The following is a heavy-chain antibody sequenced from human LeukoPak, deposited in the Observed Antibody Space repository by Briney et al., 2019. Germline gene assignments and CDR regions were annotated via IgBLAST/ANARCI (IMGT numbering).Heavy chain of an antibody. J-gene: IGHJ4*02. CDR2: IYPGDSDT. V-gene: IGHV5-51*01. Sequence: GESLEISCKGSGYSFTSYWIGWVRQMPGKGLEWLGIIYPGDSDTRYSPSFQGQVTISADKSISTAYLQWSSLKASDTAMYYCARLAYCGGDCYPSFDYWGQGTPVTVSS. CDR1: GYSFTSYW. CDR3: ARLAYCGGDCYPSFDY. D-gene: IGHD2-21*02.